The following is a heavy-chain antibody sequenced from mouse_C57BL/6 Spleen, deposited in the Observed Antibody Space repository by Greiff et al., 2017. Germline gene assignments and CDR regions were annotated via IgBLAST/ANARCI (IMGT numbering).Heavy chain of an antibody. V-gene: IGHV14-4*01. J-gene: IGHJ4*01. D-gene: IGHD1-1*01. Sequence: EVKLQESGAELVRPGASVKLSCTASGFNIKDDYMHWVKQRPEQGLEWIGWIDPENGDTEYASKFQGKATITADTSSNTAYLQLSSLTSEDTAVYYCTTGITTVVATRNYYAMDYWGQGTSVTVSS. CDR2: IDPENGDT. CDR1: GFNIKDDY. CDR3: TTGITTVVATRNYYAMDY.